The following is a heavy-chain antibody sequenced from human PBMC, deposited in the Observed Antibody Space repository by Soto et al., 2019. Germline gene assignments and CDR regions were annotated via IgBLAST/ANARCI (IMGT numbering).Heavy chain of an antibody. CDR3: AKEWYQLLDAFDI. Sequence: GGSLRLSCAASGFTFSSYAMSWVRQAPGKGLEWVSAISGSGGSTYYADSVKGRFTFSRDISKNTLYLQMNSLRAEDTAVYYCAKEWYQLLDAFDIWGQGTMVTVSS. D-gene: IGHD2-2*01. V-gene: IGHV3-23*01. CDR2: ISGSGGST. J-gene: IGHJ3*02. CDR1: GFTFSSYA.